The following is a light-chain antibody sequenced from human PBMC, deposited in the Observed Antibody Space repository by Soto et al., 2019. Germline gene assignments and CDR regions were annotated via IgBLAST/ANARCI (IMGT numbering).Light chain of an antibody. V-gene: IGKV4-1*01. CDR1: QNVLYSSNNKNY. CDR2: WAS. J-gene: IGKJ4*01. Sequence: DIVMTQSPDSLAVSLGERATINCKSSQNVLYSSNNKNYLAWYQQKPGQPPKLLIYWASTRESGVPDRFSGSGYGTDFTLTISSLQAEDVAVYYCQHYYTTPLTFGGGTKVDIK. CDR3: QHYYTTPLT.